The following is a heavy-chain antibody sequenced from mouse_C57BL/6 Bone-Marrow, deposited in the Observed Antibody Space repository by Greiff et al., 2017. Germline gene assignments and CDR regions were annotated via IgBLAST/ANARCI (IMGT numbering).Heavy chain of an antibody. J-gene: IGHJ2*01. CDR3: ARERLYYFDY. V-gene: IGHV1-59*01. Sequence: QVQLQQPGAELVRPGTSVKLSCKASGYTFTSYWMHWVTQRPGQGLEWIGVIDPSDSYTNYNQKFKGKATLTVDTSSSTAYMQLSSLTSEDSAVYYCARERLYYFDYWGQGTTLTVSS. CDR2: IDPSDSYT. D-gene: IGHD3-3*01. CDR1: GYTFTSYW.